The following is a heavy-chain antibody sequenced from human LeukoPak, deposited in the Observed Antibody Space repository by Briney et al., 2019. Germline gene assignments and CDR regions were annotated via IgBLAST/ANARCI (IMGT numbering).Heavy chain of an antibody. CDR2: IYSSGST. CDR3: AVGYSSSYYFDY. D-gene: IGHD6-6*01. CDR1: GGSISSCY. V-gene: IGHV4-4*07. J-gene: IGHJ4*02. Sequence: PSETLSLTCTVAGGSISSCYWSWRRQPAGRRLGWIGRIYSSGSTNYNPSLKSRVTMSVDTSKNQFSLRLSSMTAPDTAVYYCAVGYSSSYYFDYWGQGTLVTVSS.